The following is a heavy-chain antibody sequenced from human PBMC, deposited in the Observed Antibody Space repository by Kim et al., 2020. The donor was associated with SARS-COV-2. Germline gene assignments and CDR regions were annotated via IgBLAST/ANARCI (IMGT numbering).Heavy chain of an antibody. CDR2: GGSN. Sequence: GGSNYYADSVKCRFTISRDNSKNTLYLQMNSLRAEDTAVYYCASGRPFDPWGQGTLVTVSS. V-gene: IGHV3-53*01. CDR3: ASGRPFDP. J-gene: IGHJ5*02.